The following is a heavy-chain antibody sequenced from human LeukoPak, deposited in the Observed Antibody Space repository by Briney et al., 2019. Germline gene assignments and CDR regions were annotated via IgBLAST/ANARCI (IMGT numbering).Heavy chain of an antibody. D-gene: IGHD3-3*01. CDR3: ARGFDFWSGYYYAFDI. Sequence: ASETLSLTCTVSGGSISSYYWSWIRQPPGKGLEWIGYIYYSGSTNYDPSLKSRVTISVDTSKNQFSLKLSSVTAADAAAYYCARGFDFWSGYYYAFDIWGQGTMVTVSS. CDR2: IYYSGST. V-gene: IGHV4-59*01. CDR1: GGSISSYY. J-gene: IGHJ3*02.